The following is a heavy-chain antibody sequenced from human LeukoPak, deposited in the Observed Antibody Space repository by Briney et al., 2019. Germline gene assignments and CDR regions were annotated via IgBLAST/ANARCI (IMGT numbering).Heavy chain of an antibody. D-gene: IGHD4-17*01. CDR2: ITGSGYT. J-gene: IGHJ3*02. Sequence: GGSLRLSCAASGLSFSHYALTWVRQAPGQGLEWVSSITGSGYTYYADSVKGRFTISRDNSKNTLFLQMNSLRAEDTALYYCTSDPNGDYVGAFDMWGQGHWSPSLQ. CDR1: GLSFSHYA. V-gene: IGHV3-23*01. CDR3: TSDPNGDYVGAFDM.